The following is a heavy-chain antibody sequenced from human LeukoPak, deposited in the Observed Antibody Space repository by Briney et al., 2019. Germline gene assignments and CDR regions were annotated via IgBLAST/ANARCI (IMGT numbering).Heavy chain of an antibody. Sequence: RPSETLSLTCAVYGGSFSGYYWSWIRQPPGKGLEWIGEINQSGSTNYNPSLKSRLTRSVDTSNNQFSMKLSSVTAADTAVYYCARGVRYSKRMVRFDPWGQGTLVTVCS. D-gene: IGHD4-11*01. CDR1: GGSFSGYY. CDR2: INQSGST. CDR3: ARGVRYSKRMVRFDP. J-gene: IGHJ5*02. V-gene: IGHV4-34*01.